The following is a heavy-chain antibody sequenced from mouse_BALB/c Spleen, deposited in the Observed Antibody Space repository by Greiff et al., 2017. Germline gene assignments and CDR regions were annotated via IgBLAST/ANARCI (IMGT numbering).Heavy chain of an antibody. Sequence: EVMLVESGGGLVKPGGSLKLSCAASGFTFSDYYMHWVRQTPEQRLEWVATISDGGSYTYYPDSVKGRFTISRDNAKNNLYLQMSSLKSEDTAMYYCAREGNYYAMDYWGQGTSVTVSS. J-gene: IGHJ4*01. V-gene: IGHV5-4*02. CDR1: GFTFSDYY. CDR3: AREGNYYAMDY. D-gene: IGHD2-1*01. CDR2: ISDGGSYT.